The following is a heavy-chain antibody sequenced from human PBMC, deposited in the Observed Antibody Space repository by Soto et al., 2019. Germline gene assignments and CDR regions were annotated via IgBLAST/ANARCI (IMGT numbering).Heavy chain of an antibody. D-gene: IGHD4-17*01. CDR2: IYNSGST. Sequence: PSETVSLTCTVSGGSISSYYWSWTRQPPGKGLEWIGYIYNSGSTNYNPSLKSRVTISVDTSKNQFSLKLSSVTAADTAVYYCAYGDSRGPFDSWGQGTLVTVSS. CDR3: AYGDSRGPFDS. V-gene: IGHV4-59*01. J-gene: IGHJ4*02. CDR1: GGSISSYY.